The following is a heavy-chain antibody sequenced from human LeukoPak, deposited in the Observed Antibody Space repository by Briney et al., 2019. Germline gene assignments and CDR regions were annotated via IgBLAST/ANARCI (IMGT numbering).Heavy chain of an antibody. V-gene: IGHV1-2*02. Sequence: ASVKVSCKASGYTFTGYYMHWVRQAPGQGLEWVGWINPNSGGTNYAQKFQGRVTMTRDTSISTAYMELSRLRSDDTAVYYCARGLFAAAAEVDYWGQGTLVTVSS. CDR3: ARGLFAAAAEVDY. CDR1: GYTFTGYY. CDR2: INPNSGGT. J-gene: IGHJ4*02. D-gene: IGHD6-13*01.